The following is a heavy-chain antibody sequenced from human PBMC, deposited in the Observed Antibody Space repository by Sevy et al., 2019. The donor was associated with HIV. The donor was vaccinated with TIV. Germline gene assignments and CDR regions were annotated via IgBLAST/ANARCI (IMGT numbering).Heavy chain of an antibody. D-gene: IGHD6-13*01. V-gene: IGHV5-51*01. Sequence: GESLKISCKGSGYSFTSYWIGWVRQMPGKGLEWMGIIYPGHSDTRYSPSFQGQVTISADKSISTAYLQWSSLKASDTAMYYCARAPPIAAAGIYFDYWGQGTLVTVSS. CDR1: GYSFTSYW. J-gene: IGHJ4*02. CDR3: ARAPPIAAAGIYFDY. CDR2: IYPGHSDT.